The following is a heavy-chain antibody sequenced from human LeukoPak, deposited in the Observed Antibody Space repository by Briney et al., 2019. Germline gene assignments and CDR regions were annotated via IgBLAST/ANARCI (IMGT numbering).Heavy chain of an antibody. CDR2: ISYSGST. CDR3: AITHGPYDSSRNYYPFDY. V-gene: IGHV4-4*02. CDR1: GFTFSNAW. D-gene: IGHD3-22*01. Sequence: GSLRLSCAASGFTFSNAWMNWVRQAPGKGLEWIGSISYSGSTYYNPSLKSRVTISLDTSKNQFSLKLSSVTAADTAVYYCAITHGPYDSSRNYYPFDYWGQGTLVTVSS. J-gene: IGHJ4*02.